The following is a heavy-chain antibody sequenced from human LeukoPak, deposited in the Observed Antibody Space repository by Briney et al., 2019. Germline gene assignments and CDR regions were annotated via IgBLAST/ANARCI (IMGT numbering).Heavy chain of an antibody. Sequence: GGSLRLSCAASGFTFSSYAMHWVRQAPGKGLEWVAVISYDGSNKYYADSVKGRFTISRDNSKNTLYLQMNSLRAEDTAVYYCARDREMFGELFLYVDYWGQGTLVTVSS. J-gene: IGHJ4*02. CDR3: ARDREMFGELFLYVDY. D-gene: IGHD3-10*02. V-gene: IGHV3-30*01. CDR1: GFTFSSYA. CDR2: ISYDGSNK.